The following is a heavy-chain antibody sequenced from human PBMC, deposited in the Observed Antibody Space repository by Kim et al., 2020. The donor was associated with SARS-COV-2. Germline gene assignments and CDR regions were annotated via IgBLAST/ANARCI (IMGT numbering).Heavy chain of an antibody. CDR2: INSSSSYI. CDR3: AREGRDIVVVPAAIPDDAYYYFYGMDV. D-gene: IGHD2-2*02. CDR1: GFTFSSYS. J-gene: IGHJ6*02. V-gene: IGHV3-21*01. Sequence: GGSLRHSCAASGFTFSSYSMNWVRQAPGKGLAWVSSINSSSSYIYYADSVKGRFTISRDNAKNSLYLQMNSLRAEDTAVYYCAREGRDIVVVPAAIPDDAYYYFYGMDVWGRGTTVTVSS.